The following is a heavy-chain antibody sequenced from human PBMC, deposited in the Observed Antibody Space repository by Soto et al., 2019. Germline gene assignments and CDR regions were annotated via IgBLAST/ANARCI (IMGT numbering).Heavy chain of an antibody. CDR1: GFTVSSNY. V-gene: IGHV3-66*01. Sequence: GGSLRLSCAASGFTVSSNYMSWVRQAPGKGLEWVSVIYSGGSTYYADSVKGRFTISRDNSKNTLYLQMNSLRAEDTAVYYCASRTYYYDSSGYYQYYFDYWGQGTLVTVSS. CDR3: ASRTYYYDSSGYYQYYFDY. J-gene: IGHJ4*02. D-gene: IGHD3-22*01. CDR2: IYSGGST.